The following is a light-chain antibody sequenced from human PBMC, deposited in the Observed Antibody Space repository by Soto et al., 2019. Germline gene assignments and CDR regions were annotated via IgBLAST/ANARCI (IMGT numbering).Light chain of an antibody. CDR2: DVS. J-gene: IGLJ2*01. CDR3: SSYTSSSSVV. V-gene: IGLV2-14*03. Sequence: QSALTQPASVSGSPGQSITISCTATSSDVGGYNYVSWYQHHPGKAPKLMIYDVSHRPSGVSNRFSGSKSGNTASLTISGLQAEDEADYYCSSYTSSSSVVFGGGTKLTVL. CDR1: SSDVGGYNY.